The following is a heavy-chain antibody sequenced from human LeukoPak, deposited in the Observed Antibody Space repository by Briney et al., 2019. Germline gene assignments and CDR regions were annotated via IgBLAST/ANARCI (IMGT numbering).Heavy chain of an antibody. V-gene: IGHV3-7*05. CDR2: IKQDGNEK. D-gene: IGHD6-19*01. J-gene: IGHJ4*02. CDR3: ARLYSSDWYVMGCDY. CDR1: GFTFSSYW. Sequence: GGSLRLSCAASGFTFSSYWMSWVRQAPGKGLEWVANIKQDGNEKYYVDSVKGRFTISRDNAKNSLFLQMNSLRAEDTAVYYCARLYSSDWYVMGCDYWGQGTLVTVSS.